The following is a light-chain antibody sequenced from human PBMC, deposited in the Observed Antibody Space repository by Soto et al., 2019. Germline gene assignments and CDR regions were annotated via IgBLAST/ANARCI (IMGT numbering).Light chain of an antibody. V-gene: IGLV1-51*01. Sequence: QSVLTQPPSVSAAPGRKVTISCSGSSSNVGNNYESWYQHVPGTAPKLLIYDNNRRLSGIPDRFSGSKSGTSATLGITGLQTGDEADYYCQTWDSLLNSALFGGGTKLTVL. J-gene: IGLJ3*02. CDR2: DNN. CDR3: QTWDSLLNSAL. CDR1: SSNVGNNY.